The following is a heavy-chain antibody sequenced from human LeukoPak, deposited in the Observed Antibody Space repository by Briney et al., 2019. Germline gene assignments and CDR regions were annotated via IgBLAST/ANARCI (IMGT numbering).Heavy chain of an antibody. CDR3: ARAGYGDSDFDY. Sequence: SETLSLTCTVSGGSISSSSYNWGWLRQPPGKGLEWIGSIYHSGNTYYNPSLKSRVTISVDTSKNQCSLKLNSVTAADTAVYYCARAGYGDSDFDYWGQGTLVTVSS. V-gene: IGHV4-39*07. D-gene: IGHD4-17*01. CDR1: GGSISSSSYN. CDR2: IYHSGNT. J-gene: IGHJ4*02.